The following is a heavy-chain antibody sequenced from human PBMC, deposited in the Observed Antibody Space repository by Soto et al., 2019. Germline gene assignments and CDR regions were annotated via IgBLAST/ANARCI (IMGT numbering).Heavy chain of an antibody. CDR2: ILPIFGTA. Sequence: GASVKVSCKASGGTFSSYAISWVRQAAGQGLEWMGGILPIFGTANYAQKFQGRVTITADESTSTAYMELSSLRSEDTAVYYCARKGGLRYFDWQTNWFDPWGQGTLVTVSS. CDR1: GGTFSSYA. D-gene: IGHD3-9*01. V-gene: IGHV1-69*01. CDR3: ARKGGLRYFDWQTNWFDP. J-gene: IGHJ5*02.